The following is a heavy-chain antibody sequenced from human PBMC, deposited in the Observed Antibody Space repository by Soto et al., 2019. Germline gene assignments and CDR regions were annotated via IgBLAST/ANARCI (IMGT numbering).Heavy chain of an antibody. D-gene: IGHD6-25*01. Sequence: EVQLLESGGGLVQPGRSLRLSCAASGFTFSNYAMSWVRQAPGQGLDWVSAISGSGGTTYYADSVKGRFTISRDNSKNTLFLQRNSLRAEYAAVYYCAKFFVETGSISGWPWSFHYWGQGTLVTVSS. CDR3: AKFFVETGSISGWPWSFHY. CDR1: GFTFSNYA. J-gene: IGHJ4*02. CDR2: ISGSGGTT. V-gene: IGHV3-23*01.